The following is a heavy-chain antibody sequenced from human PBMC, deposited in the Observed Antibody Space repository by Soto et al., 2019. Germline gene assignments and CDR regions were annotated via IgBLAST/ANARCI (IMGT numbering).Heavy chain of an antibody. J-gene: IGHJ6*02. V-gene: IGHV1-69*13. Sequence: GASVKVSCKASGGTFSSYAISWVRQAPGQGLEWMGGITPIFGTANYAQKFQGRVTITADESTSTAYMELSSLRSEDTAVYYCASTYYYGSGSYYPRPYYYYYYGMDVWGQGTTVTVSS. CDR1: GGTFSSYA. CDR2: ITPIFGTA. CDR3: ASTYYYGSGSYYPRPYYYYYYGMDV. D-gene: IGHD3-10*01.